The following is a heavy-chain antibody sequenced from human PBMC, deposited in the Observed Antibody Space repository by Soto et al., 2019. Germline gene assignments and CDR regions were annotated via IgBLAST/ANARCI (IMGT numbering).Heavy chain of an antibody. CDR1: GFTFTSFG. D-gene: IGHD6-13*01. CDR3: ARGVAAAGAHRLDY. Sequence: QVHLVQSGAEVKKPGASVKVFCKASGFTFTSFGMHWVRQAPGQRLEWMGWIDAGNGKTKYSQKFQDRVTITRDTSASTAYTELSSLRAEDSAVYDCARGVAAAGAHRLDYWGQGTLVTVSS. V-gene: IGHV1-3*01. CDR2: IDAGNGKT. J-gene: IGHJ4*02.